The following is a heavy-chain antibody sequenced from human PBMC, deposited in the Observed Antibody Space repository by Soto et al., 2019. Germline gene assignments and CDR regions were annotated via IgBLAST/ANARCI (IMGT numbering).Heavy chain of an antibody. J-gene: IGHJ6*02. V-gene: IGHV1-18*01. CDR3: ASGSSSWLNYYYYDGMDV. CDR1: GYTFTSYG. D-gene: IGHD6-13*01. CDR2: ISAYNGNT. Sequence: ASVKVSCKASGYTFTSYGISWVRQAPGQGLEWMGWISAYNGNTNYAQKLQGRVTMTTDTSTSTAYMELRSLRSDDTAVYYCASGSSSWLNYYYYDGMDVWGQGTTVTVSS.